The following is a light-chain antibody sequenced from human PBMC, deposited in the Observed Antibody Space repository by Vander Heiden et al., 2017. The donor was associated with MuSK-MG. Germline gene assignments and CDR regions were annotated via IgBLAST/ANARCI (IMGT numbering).Light chain of an antibody. V-gene: IGKV4-1*01. CDR3: QQYDTTPPT. J-gene: IGKJ1*01. Sequence: DIVMTQSPDSLAVSLGERATINCKSSQSVLYSSNNKNYLAWYQQKPGQPPKLLIYWASTRESGVPDRFSGSGSGTDFTLTISSLQAEDVAVYYCQQYDTTPPTFGQGTNVEIK. CDR2: WAS. CDR1: QSVLYSSNNKNY.